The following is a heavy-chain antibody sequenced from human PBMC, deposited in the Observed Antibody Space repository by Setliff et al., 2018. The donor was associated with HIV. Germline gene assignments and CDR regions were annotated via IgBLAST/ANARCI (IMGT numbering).Heavy chain of an antibody. Sequence: ASVKVSCKTSGYLFSDFHIYWVRQAPGQGLEWVGQINPNNGDTNIPQRFRGRVTMTRDTSINTAYMELSGLRSDDTAVYYCARQLPNSLECWGQGTPVTVSS. V-gene: IGHV1-2*06. D-gene: IGHD1-1*01. CDR3: ARQLPNSLEC. J-gene: IGHJ4*02. CDR1: GYLFSDFH. CDR2: INPNNGDT.